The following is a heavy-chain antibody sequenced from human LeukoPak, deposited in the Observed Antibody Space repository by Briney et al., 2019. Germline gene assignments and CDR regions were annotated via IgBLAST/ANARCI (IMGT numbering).Heavy chain of an antibody. Sequence: PSETLSLTCTVSGGSISSYYWSRIRQPPGKGLEWIGYIYYSGSTNYNPSLKSRVTISVDTSKNQFSLKLSSVTAADTAVYYCARADGYYRLGYFDYWGQGTLATVSS. J-gene: IGHJ4*02. CDR3: ARADGYYRLGYFDY. CDR1: GGSISSYY. CDR2: IYYSGST. D-gene: IGHD5-24*01. V-gene: IGHV4-59*01.